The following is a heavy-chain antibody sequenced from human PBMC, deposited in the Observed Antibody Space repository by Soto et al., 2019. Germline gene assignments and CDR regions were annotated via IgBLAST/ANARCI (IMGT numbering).Heavy chain of an antibody. CDR2: IKSKTDGGTT. V-gene: IGHV3-15*01. D-gene: IGHD4-17*01. CDR1: GFTFSNAW. Sequence: GGSLRLSCAASGFTFSNAWMSWVRQAPGKGLEWVGRIKSKTDGGTTDYAAPVKGRFTISRDDSKNTLYLQMNSLKTEDTAVYYCTTEEVYGDYRYYYYGMDVWGQGTTVTVSS. J-gene: IGHJ6*02. CDR3: TTEEVYGDYRYYYYGMDV.